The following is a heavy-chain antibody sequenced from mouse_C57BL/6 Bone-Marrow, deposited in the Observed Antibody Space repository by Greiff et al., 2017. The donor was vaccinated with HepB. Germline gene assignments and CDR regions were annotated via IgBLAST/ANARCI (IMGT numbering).Heavy chain of an antibody. Sequence: QVQLVESGSELRSPGSSVKLSCKDFDSEVFPIAYMSWVRQKPGHGFEWIGGILPSIGRTIYGEKFEDKATLDADTLSNTAYLELNSLTSEDSAIYYCARPLTTVVAFRYFDVWGTGTTVTVSS. CDR2: ILPSIGRT. CDR1: DSEVFPIAY. D-gene: IGHD1-1*01. J-gene: IGHJ1*03. V-gene: IGHV15-2*01. CDR3: ARPLTTVVAFRYFDV.